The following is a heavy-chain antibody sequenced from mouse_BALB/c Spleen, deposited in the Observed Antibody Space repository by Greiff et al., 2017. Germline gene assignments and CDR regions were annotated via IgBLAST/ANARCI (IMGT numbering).Heavy chain of an antibody. Sequence: EVQRVESGGGLVKPGGSLKLSCAASGFTFSDYYMYWVRQTPEKRLEWVATISDGGSYTYYPDSVKGRFTISRDNAKNNLYLQMSSLKSEDTAMYYCARDLGYGAYWGQGTLVTVSA. CDR3: ARDLGYGAY. D-gene: IGHD2-14*01. CDR1: GFTFSDYY. J-gene: IGHJ3*01. CDR2: ISDGGSYT. V-gene: IGHV5-4*02.